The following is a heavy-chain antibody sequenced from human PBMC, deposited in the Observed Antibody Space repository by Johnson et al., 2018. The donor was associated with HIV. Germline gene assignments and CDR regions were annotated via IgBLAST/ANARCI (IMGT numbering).Heavy chain of an antibody. CDR1: GFTFSSYG. D-gene: IGHD3-9*01. CDR2: IQYDGSKK. V-gene: IGHV3-30*02. J-gene: IGHJ3*02. Sequence: QVQLVESGGGVVQPGGSLRLSCAASGFTFSSYGMHWVRQAPGKGLEWVAFIQYDGSKKYYADSVKGRFTISRDNSKHTLFLQMNSLRAEDTAVYYCARESDILTGYPNAFDIWGQGTMVTVSS. CDR3: ARESDILTGYPNAFDI.